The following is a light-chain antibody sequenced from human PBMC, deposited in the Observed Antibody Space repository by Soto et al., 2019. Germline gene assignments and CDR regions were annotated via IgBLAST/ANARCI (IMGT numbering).Light chain of an antibody. V-gene: IGKV3-15*01. CDR2: GAS. CDR1: QSVSSN. CDR3: QHHNSYSEA. J-gene: IGKJ1*01. Sequence: IVLTQSPATLSVSPGDRATLSRRASQSVSSNLAWYQQKPGQAPRLLIYGASTRATGIPARFSGSGSGTEFTLTISSLQPDDFAAYYCQHHNSYSEAFGQGTKVDI.